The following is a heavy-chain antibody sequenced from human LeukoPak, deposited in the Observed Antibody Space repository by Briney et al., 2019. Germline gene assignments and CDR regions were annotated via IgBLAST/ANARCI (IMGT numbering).Heavy chain of an antibody. CDR2: INHSGST. J-gene: IGHJ5*02. CDR1: GGSFSGYY. Sequence: PSETLSLTCAVYGGSFSGYYWSWIRQPPGKGLEWIGEINHSGSTNYNPSLKSRVTISVDTSKNQFSLKLNSVTAADTAVYYCATGWSGYYWTTWGQGTLVAVSS. D-gene: IGHD3-3*01. CDR3: ATGWSGYYWTT. V-gene: IGHV4-34*01.